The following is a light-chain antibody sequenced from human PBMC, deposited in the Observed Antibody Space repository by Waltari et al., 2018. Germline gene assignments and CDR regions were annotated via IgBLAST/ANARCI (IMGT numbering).Light chain of an antibody. V-gene: IGKV1-39*01. CDR3: HQSYSTPQT. CDR2: EAS. J-gene: IGKJ1*01. Sequence: DIQMTQSPSSLSASVGDRVTITCRASQSAGSYLNWYQQRLGKAPKLLIYEASKLQSGVPSRFSGSGSGTDFNLTISSLQPEDFASYYCHQSYSTPQTFGQGTTVEIK. CDR1: QSAGSY.